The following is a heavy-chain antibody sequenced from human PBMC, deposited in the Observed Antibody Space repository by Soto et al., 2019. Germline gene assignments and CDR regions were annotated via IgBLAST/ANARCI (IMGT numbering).Heavy chain of an antibody. Sequence: QVQLVESGGGVVQPGRSLRLSCAASGFTFSSYGMHWVRQAPGKGLEWVAVIWYDGSNKYYADSVKGRFTISRDNSKNTLYLQMNSLRAEDTAVYYCARKSIGAYYDFWSAPTGGMDVWGQGTTVTVSS. CDR3: ARKSIGAYYDFWSAPTGGMDV. D-gene: IGHD3-3*01. CDR2: IWYDGSNK. V-gene: IGHV3-33*01. J-gene: IGHJ6*02. CDR1: GFTFSSYG.